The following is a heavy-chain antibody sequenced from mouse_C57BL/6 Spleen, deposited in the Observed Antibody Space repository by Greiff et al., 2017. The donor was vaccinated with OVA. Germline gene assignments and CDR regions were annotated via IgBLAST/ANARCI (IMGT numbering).Heavy chain of an antibody. J-gene: IGHJ3*01. Sequence: EVKLMESGEGLVKPGGSLKLSCAASGFTFSSYAMSWVRQTPEKRLEWVAYISSGGDYIYYADTVKGRFTISRDNARNTLYLQMSSLKSEDTAMYYCTREEVYYYGSSPAWFAYWGQGTLVTVSA. D-gene: IGHD1-1*01. CDR1: GFTFSSYA. CDR2: ISSGGDYI. CDR3: TREEVYYYGSSPAWFAY. V-gene: IGHV5-9-1*02.